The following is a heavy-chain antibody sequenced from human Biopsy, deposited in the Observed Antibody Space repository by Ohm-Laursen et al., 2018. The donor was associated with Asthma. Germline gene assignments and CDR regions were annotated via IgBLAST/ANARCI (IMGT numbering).Heavy chain of an antibody. J-gene: IGHJ5*02. CDR1: GGSISNSNYY. CDR2: LHYSGSPYYT. CDR3: ARSSDGHDGFDP. V-gene: IGHV4-39*07. Sequence: SETLSLTCTVSGGSISNSNYYWGWIRQSPGKGLEWIGSLHYSGSPYYTFYNPSLQSRVTITPDAAKNEFSLSLTSVAAAVTACDCCARSSDGHDGFDPWGQGTLVTVSS. D-gene: IGHD2-2*01.